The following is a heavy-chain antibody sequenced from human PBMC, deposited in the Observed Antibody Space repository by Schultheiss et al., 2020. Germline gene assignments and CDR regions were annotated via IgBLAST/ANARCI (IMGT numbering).Heavy chain of an antibody. CDR3: AAEYHYASGSYT. D-gene: IGHD3-10*01. V-gene: IGHV3-11*01. CDR1: GFTFSDYY. J-gene: IGHJ5*02. CDR2: ITGSGSTI. Sequence: GGSLRLSCAGSGFTFSDYYMNWIRQTPGKGLEWVSYITGSGSTINYADSVKGRFTISRDNAKNSLYLQMNSLRAEDTAVYYCAAEYHYASGSYTWGRGTLVTVSS.